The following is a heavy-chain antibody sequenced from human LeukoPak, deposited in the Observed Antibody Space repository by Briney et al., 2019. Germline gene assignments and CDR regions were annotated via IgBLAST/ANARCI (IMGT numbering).Heavy chain of an antibody. J-gene: IGHJ4*02. D-gene: IGHD2-2*01. CDR2: ISYDGSNK. Sequence: GGSLRLSCAASGFTFSSYSMNWVRQAPGKGLEWVAVISYDGSNKYYADSVKGRFTISRDNSKNTLYLQMNSLRAEDTAVYYCARAPYPAHFDYWGQGTLVTVSS. CDR3: ARAPYPAHFDY. CDR1: GFTFSSYS. V-gene: IGHV3-30*03.